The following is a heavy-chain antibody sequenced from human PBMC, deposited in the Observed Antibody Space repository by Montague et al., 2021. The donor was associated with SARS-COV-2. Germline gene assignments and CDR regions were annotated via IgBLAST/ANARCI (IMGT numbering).Heavy chain of an antibody. CDR1: GDSVSSTSAS. D-gene: IGHD3-3*02. CDR2: TYYRSWWRS. Sequence: CAISGDSVSSTSASWNWIRQSPSRGLEWLGRTYYRSWWRSQYPGSLGSRITISGDTSKNQFSLQLNSVTHEDTAVYYCARAFYGDHWAFDVWGQGTMVTVSS. V-gene: IGHV6-1*01. CDR3: ARAFYGDHWAFDV. J-gene: IGHJ3*01.